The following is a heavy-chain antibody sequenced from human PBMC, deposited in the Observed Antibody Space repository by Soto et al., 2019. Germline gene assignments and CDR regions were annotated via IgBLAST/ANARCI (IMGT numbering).Heavy chain of an antibody. D-gene: IGHD2-15*01. V-gene: IGHV3-21*01. Sequence: EVHLVESGGGLVKPGGSLRLSCAVSGFTFSSCTMNWVRQAPGKGLEWVSAISPSTSHIYYADSVKGRFTISRDNAKNAPFLQMNSLRAEHTAVYYCSGCSGGACHQNYGMDVWGQGTTVTVSS. CDR2: ISPSTSHI. CDR3: SGCSGGACHQNYGMDV. CDR1: GFTFSSCT. J-gene: IGHJ6*02.